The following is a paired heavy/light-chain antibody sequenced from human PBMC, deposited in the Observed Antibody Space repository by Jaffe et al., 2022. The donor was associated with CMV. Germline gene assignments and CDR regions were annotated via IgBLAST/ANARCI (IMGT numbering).Heavy chain of an antibody. V-gene: IGHV1-69*01. CDR1: GGTFSSYA. CDR3: ASRTTYYYGSGSYYDAFDI. Sequence: QVQLVQSGAEVKKPGSSVKVSCKASGGTFSSYAISWVRQAPGQGLEWMGGIIPIFGTANYAQKFQGRVTITADESTSTAYMELSSLRSEDTAVYYCASRTTYYYGSGSYYDAFDIWGQGTMVTVSS. CDR2: IIPIFGTA. J-gene: IGHJ3*02. D-gene: IGHD3-10*01.
Light chain of an antibody. Sequence: SYVLTQPPSVSVAPGKTARITCGGNNIGSKSVHWYQQKPGQAPVLVIYYDSDRPSGIPERFSGSNSGNTATLTISRVEAGDEADYYCQVWDSSSAQGVFGGGTKLTVL. CDR2: YDS. CDR1: NIGSKS. V-gene: IGLV3-21*04. CDR3: QVWDSSSAQGV. J-gene: IGLJ3*02.